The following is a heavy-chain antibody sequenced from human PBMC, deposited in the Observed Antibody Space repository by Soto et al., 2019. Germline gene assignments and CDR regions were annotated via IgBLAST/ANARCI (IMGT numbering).Heavy chain of an antibody. CDR2: ISGSGGST. Sequence: LRLSCAASGFTFSSYAMSWVRQAPGKGLEWVSAISGSGGSTYYADSVKGRFTISRDNSKNTLYLQMNSLRAEDTAVYYCAKITIFGVVTPYYFDYWGQGTLVTVSS. V-gene: IGHV3-23*01. J-gene: IGHJ4*02. D-gene: IGHD3-3*01. CDR3: AKITIFGVVTPYYFDY. CDR1: GFTFSSYA.